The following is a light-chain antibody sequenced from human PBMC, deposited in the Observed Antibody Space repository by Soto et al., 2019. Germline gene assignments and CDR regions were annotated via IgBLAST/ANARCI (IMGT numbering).Light chain of an antibody. CDR2: AVS. V-gene: IGLV2-14*01. CDR3: SSHNPVGTLQI. CDR1: SSDVGGYNY. Sequence: QSVLTQPPSASGSPGQSVTISCTGTSSDVGGYNYVSWYQLHPGKAPKLMIYAVSTRTSGVSNRFSGSKSGNTASLTISGLQAEDEADYYCSSHNPVGTLQIFGPGTKVTVL. J-gene: IGLJ1*01.